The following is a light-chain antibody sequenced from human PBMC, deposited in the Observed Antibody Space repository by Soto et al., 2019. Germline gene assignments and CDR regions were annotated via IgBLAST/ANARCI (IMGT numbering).Light chain of an antibody. V-gene: IGKV1-27*01. CDR2: SAS. CDR1: QGINNY. CDR3: QQYNSYWA. J-gene: IGKJ1*01. Sequence: DTQMTQSPTSLSASVGDSVTITCRASQGINNYLAWYKQKPGKVPVLLIYSASTLKAGIPSRFSGSGAGTDFTLTIRSLKPEDFATYYCQQYNSYWAFGQGAKLDIK.